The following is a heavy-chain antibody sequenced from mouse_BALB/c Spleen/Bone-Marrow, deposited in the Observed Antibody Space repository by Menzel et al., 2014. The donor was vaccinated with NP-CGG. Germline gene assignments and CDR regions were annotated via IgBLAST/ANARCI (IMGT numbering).Heavy chain of an antibody. J-gene: IGHJ4*01. CDR1: GFNIKDTY. D-gene: IGHD4-1*01. CDR3: ARWEYYAMDY. Sequence: VHVKQSGAELVKPGASVKLSCTASGFNIKDTYMHWVKQRPEQGLEWIGRIDPANGNTKYDPKFQGKATMTADTSSNTAYLQLSSLTSEDTAVYYCARWEYYAMDYWGQGTSATVSS. V-gene: IGHV14-3*02. CDR2: IDPANGNT.